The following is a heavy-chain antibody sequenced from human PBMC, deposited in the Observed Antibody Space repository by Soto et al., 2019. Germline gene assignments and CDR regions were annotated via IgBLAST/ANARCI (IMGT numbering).Heavy chain of an antibody. CDR1: GSSISSYY. CDR3: ASGANAYSYAGLGF. J-gene: IGHJ4*02. CDR2: ISYSGNT. D-gene: IGHD4-4*01. Sequence: SETLSLTCTVSGSSISSYYWSWIRQPPGKGLEWIGYISYSGNTKDNPSLKGRVTISEDTSKNQFSLKLSSVTAADTAVYYCASGANAYSYAGLGFWGQGILVTVSS. V-gene: IGHV4-59*08.